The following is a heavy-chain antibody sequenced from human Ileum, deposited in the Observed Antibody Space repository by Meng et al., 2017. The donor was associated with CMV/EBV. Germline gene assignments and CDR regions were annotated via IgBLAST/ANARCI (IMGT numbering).Heavy chain of an antibody. J-gene: IGHJ4*02. Sequence: KVSCKASGFSGQYIHWVRQMPGKGLEWMGIIYPGDSDTRYSPSFQGQVTISADKSISTAYLQWSSLKASDTAMYYCARLSSGSYYLLFDYWGQGTLVTVSS. V-gene: IGHV5-51*01. D-gene: IGHD1-26*01. CDR2: IYPGDSDT. CDR1: GFSGQY. CDR3: ARLSSGSYYLLFDY.